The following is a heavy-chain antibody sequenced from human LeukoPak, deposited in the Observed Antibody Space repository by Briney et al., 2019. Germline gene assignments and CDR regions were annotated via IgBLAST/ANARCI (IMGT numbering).Heavy chain of an antibody. CDR1: GGSISSSSYF. J-gene: IGHJ4*02. CDR3: ARGTNDSSCYYY. Sequence: SETLSLTCAVSGGSISSSSYFWGWLRQPPGKGLEWIGSNYYSGSTYYNPTLKSRVTISVDTSKNQFSLELSSVTAADTAVYYCARGTNDSSCYYYWGQGTLVTVSS. D-gene: IGHD3-22*01. CDR2: NYYSGST. V-gene: IGHV4-39*01.